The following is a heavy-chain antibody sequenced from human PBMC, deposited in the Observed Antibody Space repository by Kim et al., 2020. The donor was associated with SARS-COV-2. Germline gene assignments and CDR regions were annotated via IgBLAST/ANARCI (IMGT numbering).Heavy chain of an antibody. D-gene: IGHD3-22*01. Sequence: ASVKVSCKASGYTFTSYGISWVRQAPGQGLEWMGWISAYNGNTNYAQKLQGRVTMTTDTSTSTAYMELRSLRSDDTAVYYCARGTQPSRGRLKYYYDSPGDIWGQGTLVTVSS. CDR2: ISAYNGNT. V-gene: IGHV1-18*04. CDR1: GYTFTSYG. J-gene: IGHJ4*02. CDR3: ARGTQPSRGRLKYYYDSPGDI.